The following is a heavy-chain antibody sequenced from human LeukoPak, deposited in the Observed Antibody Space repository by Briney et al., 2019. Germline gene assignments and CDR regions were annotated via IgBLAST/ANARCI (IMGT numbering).Heavy chain of an antibody. CDR3: ARDYYDILTGYYFHFGY. V-gene: IGHV1-18*01. J-gene: IGHJ4*02. CDR2: ISAYNGNT. D-gene: IGHD3-9*01. Sequence: ASVKVSCKASGYTFTSYGISWVRQAPGQGPEWMGWISAYNGNTNYAQKLQGRVTMTTDTSTSTAYMELRSLRSDDTAVYYCARDYYDILTGYYFHFGYWGQGTLVTVSS. CDR1: GYTFTSYG.